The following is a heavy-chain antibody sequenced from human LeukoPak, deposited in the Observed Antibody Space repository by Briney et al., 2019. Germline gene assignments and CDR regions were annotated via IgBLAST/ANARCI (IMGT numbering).Heavy chain of an antibody. CDR2: INPNSGGT. CDR1: GYTFTGYY. J-gene: IGHJ5*02. CDR3: ASDYGGNSIVWWFDP. Sequence: GASVKVSCKASGYTFTGYYMHWVRQAPGQGLEWMGWINPNSGGTNYAQKFQGRVTMTRDTSISTAYMELSRLRSDDTAVYYRASDYGGNSIVWWFDPWGQGTLVTVSS. V-gene: IGHV1-2*02. D-gene: IGHD4-23*01.